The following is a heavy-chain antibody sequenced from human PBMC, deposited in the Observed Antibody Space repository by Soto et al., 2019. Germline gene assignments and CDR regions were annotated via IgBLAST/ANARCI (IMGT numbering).Heavy chain of an antibody. D-gene: IGHD3-3*01. J-gene: IGHJ4*02. Sequence: GGSLRLSCAASGFTFISYGMHWVRQAPGKGLEWVAVISYDGSNKYYADSVKGRFTISRDNSKNTLYLQMNSLRAEDTAVYYCAKESTIFGVVSPIDYWGQGTLVTVSS. CDR3: AKESTIFGVVSPIDY. V-gene: IGHV3-30*18. CDR1: GFTFISYG. CDR2: ISYDGSNK.